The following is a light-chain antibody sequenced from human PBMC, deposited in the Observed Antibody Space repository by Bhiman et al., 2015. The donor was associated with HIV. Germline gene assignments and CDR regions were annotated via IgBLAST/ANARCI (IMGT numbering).Light chain of an antibody. CDR2: RNY. Sequence: QSVLTQPPSASGTPGQRVTISCSGSSSNIGSNNVNWYQQVPGTAPKLLIYRNYQRPSGVPDRFSGSKSGSSASLALSGLRSEDEAEYYCASWDDSLSGVVFGGGTKLTVL. J-gene: IGLJ2*01. CDR1: SSNIGSNN. CDR3: ASWDDSLSGVV. V-gene: IGLV1-47*01.